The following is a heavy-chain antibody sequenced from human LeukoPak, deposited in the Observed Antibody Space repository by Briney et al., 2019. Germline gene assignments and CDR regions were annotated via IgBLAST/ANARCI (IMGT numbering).Heavy chain of an antibody. J-gene: IGHJ6*02. CDR2: IYPGDSDT. V-gene: IGHV5-51*01. D-gene: IGHD6-13*01. CDR1: GYSFTSYW. Sequence: GESLKISCKGSGYSFTSYWIGWVRQMPGKGLEWMGIIYPGDSDTTYSPSFQGQVTISADKSISTAYLQWSSLKASDTAMYYCARTSGYSSSWFAGPNYYGMDVWGQGTTVTVSS. CDR3: ARTSGYSSSWFAGPNYYGMDV.